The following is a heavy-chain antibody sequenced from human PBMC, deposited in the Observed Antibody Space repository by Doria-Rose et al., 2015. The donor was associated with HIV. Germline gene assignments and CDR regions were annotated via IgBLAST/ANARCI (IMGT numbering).Heavy chain of an antibody. V-gene: IGHV2-26*01. CDR2: IFSDDER. D-gene: IGHD6-13*01. CDR3: ARIKSSRWYHKYYFDF. Sequence: QESGPVLVKPTETLTLTCTVSGVSLSSPGMGVSWIRQPPGKALEWLAHIFSDDERSYNTSLKSRPTISRGTSKSQVVLTMTDMDPVDTATYYCARIKSSRWYHKYYFDFWGQGTLVIVSA. J-gene: IGHJ4*02. CDR1: GVSLSSPGMG.